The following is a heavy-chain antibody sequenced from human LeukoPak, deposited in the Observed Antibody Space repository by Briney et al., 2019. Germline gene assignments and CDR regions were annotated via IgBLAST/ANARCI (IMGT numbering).Heavy chain of an antibody. D-gene: IGHD5-24*01. CDR1: GGSISSYY. Sequence: SETLSLTCTVSGGSISSYYWSWIRQPPGKGLEWIGYIYTSGSTNYNPSLKSRVTISVDTSKSQVSLKVSSVTAADTAVYYCARAPTKIYYYMDVWGKGTTVTVSS. CDR3: ARAPTKIYYYMDV. J-gene: IGHJ6*03. CDR2: IYTSGST. V-gene: IGHV4-4*08.